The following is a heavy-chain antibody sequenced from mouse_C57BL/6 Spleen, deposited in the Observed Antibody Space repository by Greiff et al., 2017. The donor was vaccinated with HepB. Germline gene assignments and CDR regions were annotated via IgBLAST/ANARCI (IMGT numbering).Heavy chain of an antibody. CDR3: AREAWGGDFYFYY. J-gene: IGHJ2*01. D-gene: IGHD3-3*01. CDR2: ISDGGSYT. CDR1: GFTFSSYA. V-gene: IGHV5-4*01. Sequence: EVKLVESGGGLVKPGGSLKLSCAASGFTFSSYAMSWVRQTPEKRLEWVATISDGGSYTYYPDNVKGRFTISRANAKNNLYLQMSHLKSEDTAMYYGAREAWGGDFYFYYWGQGTTLTVSS.